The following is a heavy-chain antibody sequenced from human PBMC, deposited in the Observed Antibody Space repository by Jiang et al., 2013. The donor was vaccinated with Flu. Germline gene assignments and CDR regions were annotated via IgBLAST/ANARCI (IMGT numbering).Heavy chain of an antibody. CDR3: AREGFRGYCSGSSCYSMDV. V-gene: IGHV1-2*06. Sequence: GAEVKKPGASVKVSCRTSGYNFKGFYMHWLRQAPGQGLEWMGRINPNSGDTNYAQKFQGRVSMTRDTSITTAFMELSSLTSDDTAVYSCAREGFRGYCSGSSCYSMDVWGQGTTVTVSS. CDR1: GYNFKGFY. J-gene: IGHJ6*02. D-gene: IGHD5-12*01. CDR2: INPNSGDT.